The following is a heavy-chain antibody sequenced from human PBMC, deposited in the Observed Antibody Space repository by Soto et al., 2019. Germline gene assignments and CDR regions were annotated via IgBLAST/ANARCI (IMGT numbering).Heavy chain of an antibody. D-gene: IGHD5-12*01. Sequence: GASVKVSCKVSGYTLTELSMHWVRQAPGKGLEWMGGFDPEDGETIYAQKFQGRVTMTEDTSTDTAYMELSSLRSEDTAVYYCATAVEYSGYDRQFDYWGQGTLVTVSS. CDR1: GYTLTELS. CDR3: ATAVEYSGYDRQFDY. CDR2: FDPEDGET. V-gene: IGHV1-24*01. J-gene: IGHJ4*02.